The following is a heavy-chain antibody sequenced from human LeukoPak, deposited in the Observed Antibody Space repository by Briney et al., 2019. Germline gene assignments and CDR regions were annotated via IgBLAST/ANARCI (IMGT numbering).Heavy chain of an antibody. V-gene: IGHV1-69*13. CDR2: IIPIFGTA. Sequence: SVTVSFTASGGTFNIYAISWVRQAPGQGLEWMGGIIPIFGTANYAQKLQGRVTITADESTSTAYMELSSLRSEDTAVYYCARGVGYDYVWGSYRPYYFDYWGQGTLVTVSS. CDR3: ARGVGYDYVWGSYRPYYFDY. J-gene: IGHJ4*02. D-gene: IGHD3-16*02. CDR1: GGTFNIYA.